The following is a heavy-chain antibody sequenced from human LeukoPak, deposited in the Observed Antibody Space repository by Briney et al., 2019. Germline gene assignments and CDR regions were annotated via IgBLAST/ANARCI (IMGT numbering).Heavy chain of an antibody. J-gene: IGHJ3*02. CDR3: ANGRYFDWFSAFDI. D-gene: IGHD3-9*01. CDR1: GGSISSSSYS. CDR2: IYYSGST. V-gene: IGHV4-39*01. Sequence: SETLSLTCTVSGGSISSSSYSWGWIRQPPGKGLEWLGSIYYSGSTYYNPSLKSRVTISVDTSKNQFSLKLSSVTAADTAVYYCANGRYFDWFSAFDIWGQGTMVTVSS.